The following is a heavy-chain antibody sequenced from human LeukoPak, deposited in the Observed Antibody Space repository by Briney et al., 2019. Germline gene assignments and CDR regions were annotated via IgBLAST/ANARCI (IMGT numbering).Heavy chain of an antibody. CDR1: GGSFSGYY. CDR3: ARGERLGPDF. V-gene: IGHV4-59*01. CDR2: IHYSGSS. Sequence: SETLSLTCAVYGGSFSGYYWTWIRQPPGKGLEWIGYIHYSGSSNYNPSLQSRVTISVDTSRGHFSLKLSSATAADTAVHYCARGERLGPDFWGQGTLVTVSS. D-gene: IGHD1-1*01. J-gene: IGHJ4*02.